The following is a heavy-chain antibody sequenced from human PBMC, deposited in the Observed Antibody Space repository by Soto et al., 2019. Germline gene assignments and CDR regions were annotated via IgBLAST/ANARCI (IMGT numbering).Heavy chain of an antibody. Sequence: TLSLTCSVSGGSVSSGTYFWTWIRQPPGKGLEWIGYFYSTWSTSYSPSLKSRVTISLDMSKNQFSLRLRSVTAADTAVYYCARGNGYNPYYFDYWGQGSLVTVSS. D-gene: IGHD5-12*01. CDR2: FYSTWST. V-gene: IGHV4-61*01. J-gene: IGHJ4*02. CDR3: ARGNGYNPYYFDY. CDR1: GGSVSSGTYF.